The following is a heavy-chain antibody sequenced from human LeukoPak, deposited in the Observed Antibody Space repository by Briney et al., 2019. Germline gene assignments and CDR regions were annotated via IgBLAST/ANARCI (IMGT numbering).Heavy chain of an antibody. CDR2: IRSKADGGTT. Sequence: GGSLRLSCAASGFTFSNAWMNWVRQAPGKGPEWVGRIRSKADGGTTDYAAPVKGRFTISRDDSKNTLSLQMNSLKTEDTAVYYCSTGGSYYEGFDSWGQGTLVTVSS. CDR1: GFTFSNAW. V-gene: IGHV3-15*07. J-gene: IGHJ4*02. CDR3: STGGSYYEGFDS. D-gene: IGHD1-26*01.